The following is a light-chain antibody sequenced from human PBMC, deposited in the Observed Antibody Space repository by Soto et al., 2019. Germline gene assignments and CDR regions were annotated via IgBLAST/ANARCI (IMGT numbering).Light chain of an antibody. CDR3: QQYGRSPPFT. CDR1: QSVSSSY. Sequence: ELVLTQSPGTLSLSPGERATLSCRASQSVSSSYLAWYQQKPGQAPRLLIYGASNRATGIPDRFSGSGSGTDFTLTISRLEPEDFAVYFWQQYGRSPPFTFGQGNKVEIK. CDR2: GAS. V-gene: IGKV3-20*01. J-gene: IGKJ2*01.